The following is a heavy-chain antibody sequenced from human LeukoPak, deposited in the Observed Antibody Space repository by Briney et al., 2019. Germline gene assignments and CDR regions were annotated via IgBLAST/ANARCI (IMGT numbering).Heavy chain of an antibody. V-gene: IGHV3-30*14. D-gene: IGHD4-11*01. Sequence: PGGSLRLSCAASGFTFSSYAMHWVRQAPGRGLEWVAVRSYDGSNKYYADSVKGRFTTSRDNSKNTLYLQMNSLRAEDTAVYYCASHDYSNYPYYYYMDVWGKGTTVTVSS. J-gene: IGHJ6*03. CDR3: ASHDYSNYPYYYYMDV. CDR1: GFTFSSYA. CDR2: RSYDGSNK.